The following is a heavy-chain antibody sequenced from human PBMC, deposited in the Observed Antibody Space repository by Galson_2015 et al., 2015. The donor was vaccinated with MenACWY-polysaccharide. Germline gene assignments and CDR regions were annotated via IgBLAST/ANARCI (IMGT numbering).Heavy chain of an antibody. V-gene: IGHV1-8*01. CDR1: GYTFTSYD. CDR3: ARGSSWDYGGSSDY. Sequence: SVKVSCKASGYTFTSYDICWVRQATGQGLEWMGWMNPNSGNTGYAQKFQGRVTMTRNTSISTAYMELSSLRSEDTAVYYCARGSSWDYGGSSDYWGQGTLVTVSS. J-gene: IGHJ4*02. CDR2: MNPNSGNT. D-gene: IGHD4-17*01.